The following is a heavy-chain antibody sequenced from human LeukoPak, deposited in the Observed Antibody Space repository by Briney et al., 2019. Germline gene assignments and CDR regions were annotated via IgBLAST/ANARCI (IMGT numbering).Heavy chain of an antibody. Sequence: GGSLRLFCAASGFTVSSNYMSWVRQAPGKGLEWVSVIYSGGSTYYADSVKGRFTISRDNSKNTLYLQMNSLSAEDTAVYYCARDSGWGAFDIWGQGTMVTVSS. CDR2: IYSGGST. V-gene: IGHV3-53*01. D-gene: IGHD6-19*01. CDR1: GFTVSSNY. J-gene: IGHJ3*02. CDR3: ARDSGWGAFDI.